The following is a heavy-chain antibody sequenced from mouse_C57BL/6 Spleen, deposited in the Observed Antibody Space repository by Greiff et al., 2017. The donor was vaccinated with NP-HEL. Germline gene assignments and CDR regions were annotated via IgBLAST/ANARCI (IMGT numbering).Heavy chain of an antibody. Sequence: VQLQQSGPELVKPGASVKISCKASGYSFTDYNMNWVKQSNGKSLEWIGVINPNYGTTSYIQKFKGKATLTVDQSSSTAYMQLNSLTSEDSAVYYCARNYYGREDWYFDVWGTGTTVTVSS. CDR3: ARNYYGREDWYFDV. CDR2: INPNYGTT. J-gene: IGHJ1*03. V-gene: IGHV1-39*01. D-gene: IGHD1-1*01. CDR1: GYSFTDYN.